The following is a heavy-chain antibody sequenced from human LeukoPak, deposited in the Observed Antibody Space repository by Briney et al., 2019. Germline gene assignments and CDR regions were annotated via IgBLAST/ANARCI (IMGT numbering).Heavy chain of an antibody. CDR3: ASARDGYNLGY. Sequence: SETLSLTCTVSGGSISSYYWSWIRQPPGKGLEWIGYIYYSGSTNYNPSLKSRVTISVDTSKNQFSLKLSSVPAADTAVYYCASARDGYNLGYWGQGTLVTVSS. V-gene: IGHV4-59*08. D-gene: IGHD5-24*01. CDR1: GGSISSYY. CDR2: IYYSGST. J-gene: IGHJ4*02.